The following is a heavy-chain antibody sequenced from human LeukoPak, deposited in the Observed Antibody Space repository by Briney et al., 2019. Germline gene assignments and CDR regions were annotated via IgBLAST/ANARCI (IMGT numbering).Heavy chain of an antibody. D-gene: IGHD6-13*01. CDR3: ARRGLGIAAAGPYFDY. Sequence: SETLSLTCTASGGSISSSSYYWGWIRQPPGKGLEWIGSIYYSGSTYYNPSLKSRVTISVDTSKNQFSLKLSSVTAADTAVYYCARRGLGIAAAGPYFDYWGQGTLVTVSS. J-gene: IGHJ4*02. CDR2: IYYSGST. V-gene: IGHV4-39*07. CDR1: GGSISSSSYY.